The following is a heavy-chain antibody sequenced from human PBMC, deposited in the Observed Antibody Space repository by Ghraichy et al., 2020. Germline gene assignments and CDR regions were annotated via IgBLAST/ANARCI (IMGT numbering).Heavy chain of an antibody. D-gene: IGHD5-18*01. Sequence: GGSLRLSCAASGFTFSSYSMNWVRQAPGKGLEWVSYISSSSSTIYYADSVKGRFTISRDNAKNSLYLQMNSLRDEDTAVYYCARETDGQLWFALYYYYYGMDVWGQGTTVTVSS. J-gene: IGHJ6*02. CDR3: ARETDGQLWFALYYYYYGMDV. CDR1: GFTFSSYS. CDR2: ISSSSSTI. V-gene: IGHV3-48*02.